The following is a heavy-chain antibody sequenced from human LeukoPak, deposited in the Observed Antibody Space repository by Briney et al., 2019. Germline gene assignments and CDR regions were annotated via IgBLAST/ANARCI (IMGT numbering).Heavy chain of an antibody. CDR3: ARAPEGYDILTGYFGY. V-gene: IGHV1-2*02. CDR2: INPNSGGT. D-gene: IGHD3-9*01. Sequence: ASVKVSCKASGYTFTGYYTHWVRQAPGQGLEWMGWINPNSGGTNYAQKFQGRVTMTRDTSISTAYMELSRLRSDDTAVYYCARAPEGYDILTGYFGYWGQGTLVTVSS. J-gene: IGHJ4*02. CDR1: GYTFTGYY.